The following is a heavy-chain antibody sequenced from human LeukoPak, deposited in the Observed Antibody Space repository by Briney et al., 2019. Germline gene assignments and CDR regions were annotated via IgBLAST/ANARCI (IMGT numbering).Heavy chain of an antibody. V-gene: IGHV4-38-2*02. Sequence: SETLSLTCTVSGYSISSGYFWGWIRQPPGKRLEWIGSIYHSGSTSYNPSLKSRLIISVDTSKNQFSLKLNFVTAADTAMYYCARMFRSSWYINWFDPWGQGTLVTVSS. CDR3: ARMFRSSWYINWFDP. D-gene: IGHD6-13*01. J-gene: IGHJ5*02. CDR2: IYHSGST. CDR1: GYSISSGYF.